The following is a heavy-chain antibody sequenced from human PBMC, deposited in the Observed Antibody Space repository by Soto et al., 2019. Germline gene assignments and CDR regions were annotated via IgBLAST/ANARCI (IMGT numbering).Heavy chain of an antibody. CDR3: ARRERAAGTDWWFDP. CDR1: GGSISSSSFH. CDR2: IYYSGST. D-gene: IGHD6-13*01. Sequence: PSETLSLTCTVSGGSISSSSFHWGWIRQPPGKGLEWIGSIYYSGSTYYSPSLKSRVTISVDTSKNQFSLKLSSVTAADTAVYYCARRERAAGTDWWFDPWGQGSQVTVSS. J-gene: IGHJ5*02. V-gene: IGHV4-39*01.